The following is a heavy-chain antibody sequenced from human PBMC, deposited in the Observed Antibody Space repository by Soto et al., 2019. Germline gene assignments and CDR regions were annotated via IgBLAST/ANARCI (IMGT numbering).Heavy chain of an antibody. CDR2: ISNTGNT. CDR3: ARDSAVGSSKRGFEY. V-gene: IGHV4-59*01. CDR1: GGSISGYY. D-gene: IGHD2-2*01. J-gene: IGHJ4*02. Sequence: VQLQESGPRLVRPSETLSLSCTVSGGSISGYYWNWIRQPPGRGLVWIGYISNTGNTNYNPSLKSRVSISVDTCKNQVSLNLRAVSADDTALYYCARDSAVGSSKRGFEYWGQGTLVTVSS.